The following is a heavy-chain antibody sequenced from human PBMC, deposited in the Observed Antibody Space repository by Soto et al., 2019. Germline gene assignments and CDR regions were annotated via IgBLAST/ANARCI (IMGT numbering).Heavy chain of an antibody. Sequence: ASVKVSCKASGYTFTSYGISWVRQAPGQGLEWMGWISAYNGNTNYAQKLQGRVTMTTDTSTSTAYRELRSLRSDDTAVYYCARDRGPAAMLDRMMEHWGKGSLITLSS. V-gene: IGHV1-18*01. CDR3: ARDRGPAAMLDRMMEH. CDR1: GYTFTSYG. CDR2: ISAYNGNT. J-gene: IGHJ1*01. D-gene: IGHD2-2*01.